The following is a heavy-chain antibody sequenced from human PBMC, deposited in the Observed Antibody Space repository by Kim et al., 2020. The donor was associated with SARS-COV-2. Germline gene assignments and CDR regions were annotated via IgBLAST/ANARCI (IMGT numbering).Heavy chain of an antibody. CDR1: GGSISSGGYY. CDR3: ARVEWLNRSYYYYGMDV. Sequence: SETLSLTCTVSGGSISSGGYYWSWIRQHPGKGLEWIGYIYYSGSTYYNPSLKSRVTISVDTSKNQFSLKLSSVTAADTAVYYCARVEWLNRSYYYYGMDVWGQGTPVTVSS. D-gene: IGHD3-3*01. V-gene: IGHV4-31*03. J-gene: IGHJ6*02. CDR2: IYYSGST.